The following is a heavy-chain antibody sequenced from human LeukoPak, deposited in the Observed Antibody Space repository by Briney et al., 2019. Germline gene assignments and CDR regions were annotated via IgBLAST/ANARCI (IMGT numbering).Heavy chain of an antibody. V-gene: IGHV3-23*01. CDR1: GFTFSSYA. D-gene: IGHD4-17*01. CDR2: ISGSGGST. J-gene: IGHJ4*02. Sequence: AGGSLRLSCAASGFTFSSYAMSWVRQAPGKGLEWVSAISGSGGSTYYADSVKGRSTIPRDNSKNTLYLQMNSLRAEDTAVYYCVNLYGDLGFDYWVEGSLVSVSS. CDR3: VNLYGDLGFDY.